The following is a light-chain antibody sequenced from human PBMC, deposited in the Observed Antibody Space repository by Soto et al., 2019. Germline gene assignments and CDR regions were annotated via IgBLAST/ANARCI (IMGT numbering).Light chain of an antibody. V-gene: IGKV4-1*01. CDR2: WAS. J-gene: IGKJ1*01. CDR3: QQYYNPPRT. Sequence: DIVMTQSPDSLAVSLGERATINCRSSQSVFYSSNNKNYLACYQQKPGQPPKLLIYWASTRESGVPDRFSGSGSGTDFTLTIRSLQAEDVAVYYCQQYYNPPRTFGQGTKVDIK. CDR1: QSVFYSSNNKNY.